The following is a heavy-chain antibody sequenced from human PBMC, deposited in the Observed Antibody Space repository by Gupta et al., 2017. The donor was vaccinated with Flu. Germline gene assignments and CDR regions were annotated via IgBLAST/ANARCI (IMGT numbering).Heavy chain of an antibody. CDR3: AKGGTEDGYNFYHAFDI. V-gene: IGHV3-30*18. Sequence: QVQLVESGGGVVQPGRSLRLSCAASGFTFSSYGIHWVRQAPGKGLEWVAAISFDGTNKYYADSVKGRFIISRDNSKNTLYLQMNSLRAEDTAVYYCAKGGTEDGYNFYHAFDIWGQGTMVTVSS. CDR1: GFTFSSYG. CDR2: ISFDGTNK. J-gene: IGHJ3*02. D-gene: IGHD5-12*01.